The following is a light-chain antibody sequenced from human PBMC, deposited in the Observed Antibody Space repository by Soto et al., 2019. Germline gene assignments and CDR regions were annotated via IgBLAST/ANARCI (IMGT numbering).Light chain of an antibody. V-gene: IGKV3-11*01. CDR1: QSVSSY. Sequence: EIVLTQSPATLSLSPGERATLPCRASQSVSSYLAWYQQKPGQAPRLLIYDASNRATDIPARFSGSGSGTAFTLTISSLEPEDFAVYYCLQRSGWPWTFGQGTKVEIK. J-gene: IGKJ1*01. CDR3: LQRSGWPWT. CDR2: DAS.